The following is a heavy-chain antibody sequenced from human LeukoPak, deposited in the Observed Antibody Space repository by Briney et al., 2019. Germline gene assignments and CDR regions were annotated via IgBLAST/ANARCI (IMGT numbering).Heavy chain of an antibody. CDR1: GFTFNSYA. D-gene: IGHD4-17*01. CDR3: ATFYGDPLDY. V-gene: IGHV3-30*14. Sequence: PGGSLRLSCAASGFTFNSYAMHWVRQAPGKGPEWVAVISNDGSNKYYADSVKGRFTISRDNSKNTLYLQMNSLRAEDTAVYYCATFYGDPLDYWGQGTLVTVSS. J-gene: IGHJ4*02. CDR2: ISNDGSNK.